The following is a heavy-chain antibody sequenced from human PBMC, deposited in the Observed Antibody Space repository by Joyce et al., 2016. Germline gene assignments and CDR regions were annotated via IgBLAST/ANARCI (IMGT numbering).Heavy chain of an antibody. D-gene: IGHD3-22*01. J-gene: IGHJ4*02. Sequence: EVQLVESGGGSIQPGRSLRLSCAASGFTFDDYAMHGVRQAPGRGVGGVLGISWNSATIGYADSVKGRFTISRDNAKNSLYLQMNSLRAEDTALYYCAKVPAPGFDLDSSGLYYFDYWGQGTLVTVSS. CDR1: GFTFDDYA. V-gene: IGHV3-9*01. CDR2: ISWNSATI. CDR3: AKVPAPGFDLDSSGLYYFDY.